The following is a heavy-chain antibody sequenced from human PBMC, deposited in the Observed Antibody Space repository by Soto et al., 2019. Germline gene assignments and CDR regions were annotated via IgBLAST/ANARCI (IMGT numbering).Heavy chain of an antibody. Sequence: ASVKVSCKASGYTFTSYGISWVRQAPGQGLEWMGWISAYNGNNNYAQKLQGRVTMTTDASTSTAYMELRSLRSDDTAVYYCARSGLVVPAAPEYMGVWGKGTTVTVSS. J-gene: IGHJ6*03. CDR2: ISAYNGNN. CDR3: ARSGLVVPAAPEYMGV. V-gene: IGHV1-18*01. CDR1: GYTFTSYG. D-gene: IGHD2-2*01.